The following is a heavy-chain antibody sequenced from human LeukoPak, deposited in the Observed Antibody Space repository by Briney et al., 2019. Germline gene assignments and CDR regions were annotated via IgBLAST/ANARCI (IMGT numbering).Heavy chain of an antibody. V-gene: IGHV3-53*01. Sequence: GGSLRLSCTASGFTVSSNYMNWVRQAPGKGLEWVSIIYVGGSTYYADSVKGRFTISRDNSKNTLYLQMNSLRVEDTAVYYYARDPYYDFWSGPRDGMDVWGQGTTVTVSS. CDR2: IYVGGST. CDR1: GFTVSSNY. CDR3: ARDPYYDFWSGPRDGMDV. D-gene: IGHD3-3*01. J-gene: IGHJ6*02.